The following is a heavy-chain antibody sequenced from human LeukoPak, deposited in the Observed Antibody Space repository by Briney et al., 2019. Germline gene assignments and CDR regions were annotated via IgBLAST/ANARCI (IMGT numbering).Heavy chain of an antibody. D-gene: IGHD5-18*01. Sequence: GGSLRLSCAASGFTFDDYAMHWVRQAPGKGLEWVSGISWNSGSIGYADSVKGRFTISRDHAKNSPYLQMNSLRAEDTALYYCAKDVAAGGYSYGYEEGYYFDYWGQGTLVTVSS. CDR1: GFTFDDYA. CDR2: ISWNSGSI. J-gene: IGHJ4*02. CDR3: AKDVAAGGYSYGYEEGYYFDY. V-gene: IGHV3-9*01.